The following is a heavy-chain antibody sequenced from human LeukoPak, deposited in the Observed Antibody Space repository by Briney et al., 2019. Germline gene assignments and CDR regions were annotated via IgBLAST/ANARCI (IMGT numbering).Heavy chain of an antibody. D-gene: IGHD2-21*02. CDR3: AEPHCGGDCYSPGG. CDR1: GFTFSSYG. Sequence: GGSLRLSCAASGFTFSSYGMHWVRQAPGKGLEWVAVISYDGSNKYYADSVKGRFTISRDNSKNTLYLQMNSLRAEDTAVYYCAEPHCGGDCYSPGGWGQGTLVTVSS. CDR2: ISYDGSNK. V-gene: IGHV3-30*03. J-gene: IGHJ4*02.